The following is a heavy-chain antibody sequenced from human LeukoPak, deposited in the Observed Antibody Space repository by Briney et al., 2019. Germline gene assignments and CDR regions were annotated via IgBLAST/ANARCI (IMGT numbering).Heavy chain of an antibody. CDR2: IYYSGST. J-gene: IGHJ5*02. Sequence: PSETLTLTCTVSGGSINSYYWSWMRQPPGKGLEWIGYIYYSGSTNYNPSLKSRVTISVDTSKNQFSLKLSSVTAADTAVYYCARSMVRGAPNNWFDPWGQGALVTVSS. V-gene: IGHV4-59*01. CDR1: GGSINSYY. D-gene: IGHD3-10*01. CDR3: ARSMVRGAPNNWFDP.